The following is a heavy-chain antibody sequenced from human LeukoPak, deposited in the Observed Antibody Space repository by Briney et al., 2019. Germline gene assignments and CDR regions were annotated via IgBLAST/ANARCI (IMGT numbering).Heavy chain of an antibody. CDR2: IFYNGRT. D-gene: IGHD3-22*01. V-gene: IGHV4-30-4*01. Sequence: SETLSLTCTVSGDSISSDYYFWSWIRLLPGKGLEWIGYIFYNGRTYYNPSLKGRLNISVDTSKNQFSLKMTSVTAADTAVYYCARYVSGYSLWYFDPWGRGTLVTVSS. CDR1: GDSISSDYYF. CDR3: ARYVSGYSLWYFDP. J-gene: IGHJ2*01.